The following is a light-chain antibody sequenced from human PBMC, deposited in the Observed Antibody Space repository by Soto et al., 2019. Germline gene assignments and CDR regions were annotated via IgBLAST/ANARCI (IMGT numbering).Light chain of an antibody. CDR3: ASYGGYYVV. CDR1: SSDVGGYDY. V-gene: IGLV2-8*01. CDR2: DVT. J-gene: IGLJ2*01. Sequence: QSVLTQPPSASGSPGQSVAISCTGTSSDVGGYDYVSWFQQNPGKAPKLMIYDVTKRPSGVPVRLSGSKSGNTASLTVSGLQAEDEGYSYCASYGGYYVVSGGGTKRTVL.